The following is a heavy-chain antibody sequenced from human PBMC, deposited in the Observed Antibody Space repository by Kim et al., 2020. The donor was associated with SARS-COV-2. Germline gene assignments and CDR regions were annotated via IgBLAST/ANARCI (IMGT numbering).Heavy chain of an antibody. CDR2: ISWDGGST. CDR3: AKDLGGGGSYWGFDY. Sequence: GGSLRLSCAASGFTFDDYTMHWVRQAPGKGLEWVSLISWDGGSTYYADSLKGRFTISRDNSKNSLYLQMNSLRTEDTALYYCAKDLGGGGSYWGFDYWGQGTLVTVSS. V-gene: IGHV3-43*01. D-gene: IGHD1-26*01. J-gene: IGHJ4*02. CDR1: GFTFDDYT.